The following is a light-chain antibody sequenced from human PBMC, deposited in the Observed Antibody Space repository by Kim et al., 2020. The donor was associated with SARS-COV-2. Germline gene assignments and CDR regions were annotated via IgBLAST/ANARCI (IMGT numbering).Light chain of an antibody. V-gene: IGKV3-20*01. Sequence: EIVLTQSPATLSLSPGERAALSCRASQSVSSSYLAWYQQKPGQAPRLLIYGASSRATGIPDRFSGSGSGTDFTLTITRLEPDDFAVYYCQQYRTSPLTFGGGTKLEIK. CDR3: QQYRTSPLT. CDR1: QSVSSSY. J-gene: IGKJ4*01. CDR2: GAS.